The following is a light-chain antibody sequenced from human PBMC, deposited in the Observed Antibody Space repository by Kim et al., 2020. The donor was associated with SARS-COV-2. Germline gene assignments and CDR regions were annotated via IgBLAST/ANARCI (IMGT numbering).Light chain of an antibody. Sequence: STGAGATPSSGARQALNNTFVAWYQQRPGQAPRLLSDGTSTRYPDIPDRFTGGGSGADFTLTVARLEPEDFAVYYCQQYATFPISFGPGTKVDIK. V-gene: IGKV3-20*01. CDR3: QQYATFPIS. CDR1: QALNNTF. CDR2: GTS. J-gene: IGKJ3*01.